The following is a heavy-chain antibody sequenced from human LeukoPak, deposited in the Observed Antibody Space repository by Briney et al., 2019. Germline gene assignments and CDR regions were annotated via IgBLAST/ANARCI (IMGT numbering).Heavy chain of an antibody. CDR3: AREYSSFSDY. CDR2: IYYSGST. CDR1: GGSISSSSYY. Sequence: SETLSLTCTVSGGSISSSSYYWGWIRQPPGKGLEWIGSIYYSGSTYYNPSLKSRVTISVDTSKNQFSLKLSSVTAADTAVYYCAREYSSFSDYWGQGTLVTVSS. J-gene: IGHJ4*02. V-gene: IGHV4-39*07. D-gene: IGHD6-6*01.